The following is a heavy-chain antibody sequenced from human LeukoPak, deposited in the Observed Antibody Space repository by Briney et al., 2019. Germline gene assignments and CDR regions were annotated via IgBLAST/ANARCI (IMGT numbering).Heavy chain of an antibody. J-gene: IGHJ6*03. CDR2: INTNTGNP. V-gene: IGHV7-4-1*02. CDR1: GYTFTSYA. Sequence: VASVKVSCKASGYTFTSYAMNWVRQAPGQGLEWMGWINTNTGNPTYAQGFTGRFVFSLDTSVSTAYLQISSLKAEDTAVYYCARGYLRRGGYCSSTSCLGYMDVWGKGTTVTVSS. D-gene: IGHD2-2*01. CDR3: ARGYLRRGGYCSSTSCLGYMDV.